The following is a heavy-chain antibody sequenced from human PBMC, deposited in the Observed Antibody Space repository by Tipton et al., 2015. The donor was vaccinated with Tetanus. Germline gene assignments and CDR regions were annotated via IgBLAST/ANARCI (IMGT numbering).Heavy chain of an antibody. CDR2: ISSSSSTI. Sequence: SLRLSCAASGFTFSSYSMNWVRQAPGKGLEWVSYISSSSSTIYYADSVKGRFTISRDNAKNSLYLQMNSLRDEDTAVYYCASGRWIPGYYYYGMDVWGQGTTVTVSS. CDR3: ASGRWIPGYYYYGMDV. V-gene: IGHV3-48*02. D-gene: IGHD5-18*01. J-gene: IGHJ6*02. CDR1: GFTFSSYS.